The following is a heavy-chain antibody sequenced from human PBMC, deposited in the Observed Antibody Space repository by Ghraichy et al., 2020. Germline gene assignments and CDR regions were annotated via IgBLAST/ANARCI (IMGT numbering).Heavy chain of an antibody. CDR2: FSGIGGHTIYT. D-gene: IGHD3-22*01. CDR3: TTRSTKYYDYSGYAWGMDV. J-gene: IGHJ6*02. CDR1: GFTFTTPV. Sequence: GGSLRLSCAPSGFTFTTPVINWVRQAPGKGLEWVSGFSGIGGHTIYTFYADSVKGRFTLSRDNSKNTLDLQMNSLRAEDTAVYYCTTRSTKYYDYSGYAWGMDVWGQGTTVIVSS. V-gene: IGHV3-23*01.